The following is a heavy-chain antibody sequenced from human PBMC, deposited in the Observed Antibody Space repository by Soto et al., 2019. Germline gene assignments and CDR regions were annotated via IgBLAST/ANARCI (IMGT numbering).Heavy chain of an antibody. CDR1: GGSVSSNSAA. J-gene: IGHJ6*02. CDR3: ARTRGAQLRGAVAGTWDYYYYYGMDV. V-gene: IGHV6-1*01. CDR2: TYYRSKWYN. D-gene: IGHD6-19*01. Sequence: SQTLSLTGAISGGSVSSNSAAWNWIRQSPSRGLEWLGRTYYRSKWYNDYAVSVKSRITINPDTSKNQFSLQLNSVTPEDTAVYYCARTRGAQLRGAVAGTWDYYYYYGMDVWGQGTTVTVSS.